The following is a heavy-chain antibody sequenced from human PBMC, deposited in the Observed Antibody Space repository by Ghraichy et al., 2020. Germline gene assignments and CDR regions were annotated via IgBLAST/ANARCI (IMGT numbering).Heavy chain of an antibody. Sequence: LSLTCAASGFTFSRYSINWVRQAPGKGLEWLSYISTSGSTIYYADSVQGRFTISRDNAQNSAFLQMNSLRAEDTAVYYCARGSIQISWFDPWGQGTLVTVSS. J-gene: IGHJ5*02. V-gene: IGHV3-48*01. CDR2: ISTSGSTI. CDR1: GFTFSRYS. D-gene: IGHD5-24*01. CDR3: ARGSIQISWFDP.